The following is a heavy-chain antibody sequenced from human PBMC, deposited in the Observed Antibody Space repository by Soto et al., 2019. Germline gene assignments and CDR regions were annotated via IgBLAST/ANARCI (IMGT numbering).Heavy chain of an antibody. CDR2: IIPIFGTA. D-gene: IGHD3-3*01. CDR1: GGTFSSYA. V-gene: IGHV1-69*13. CDR3: ARERPGGIRFLEWLTNYYYYYGMDV. J-gene: IGHJ6*02. Sequence: SVKVSCKASGGTFSSYAISWVRQAPGQGLEWMGGIIPIFGTANYAQKFQGRVTITADESTSTAYMELSSLRSEDTAVYYCARERPGGIRFLEWLTNYYYYYGMDVWGQGTTVTVSS.